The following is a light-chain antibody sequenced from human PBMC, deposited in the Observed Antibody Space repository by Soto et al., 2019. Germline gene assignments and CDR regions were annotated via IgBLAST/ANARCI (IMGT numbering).Light chain of an antibody. CDR3: QQYSTYPIT. Sequence: DIQMTQSPSTLSASVGYRVTITCRASQSVTTWLAWYQQKPRKAPKLLIYKASNLESGLPSRFTGSGSGTEFTLTISSLQSDDFATYYCQQYSTYPITFGQGTQREIK. CDR1: QSVTTW. J-gene: IGKJ5*01. V-gene: IGKV1-5*03. CDR2: KAS.